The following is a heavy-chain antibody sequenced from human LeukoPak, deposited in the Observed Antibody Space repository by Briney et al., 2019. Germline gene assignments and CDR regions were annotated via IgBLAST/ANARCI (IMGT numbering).Heavy chain of an antibody. CDR1: GFTFSSYA. V-gene: IGHV3-23*01. J-gene: IGHJ4*02. CDR2: ISGSGGST. Sequence: GGSLRLSCAASGFTFSSYAMSWVRQAPGKGLEWVSGISGSGGSTLYADSVKGRFTISRDNSKNTLYLQMNSLRAEDTAVYYCARGSGSFSGGFDYWGQGTLVTVSS. D-gene: IGHD1-26*01. CDR3: ARGSGSFSGGFDY.